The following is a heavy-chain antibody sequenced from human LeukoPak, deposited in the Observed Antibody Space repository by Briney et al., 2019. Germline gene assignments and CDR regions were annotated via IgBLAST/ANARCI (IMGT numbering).Heavy chain of an antibody. CDR3: AKDSSVWVVGAISFFDY. CDR1: GFTFSNYG. J-gene: IGHJ4*02. V-gene: IGHV3-30*18. D-gene: IGHD1-26*01. Sequence: GGSLRLSCAASGFTFSNYGMHWVRQASGKGLEWVAAISYDGSTKYYADSVKGRFTSSRDNSKNTLYLQMNSLRPEDTAVYYCAKDSSVWVVGAISFFDYWGQGTLVAVSS. CDR2: ISYDGSTK.